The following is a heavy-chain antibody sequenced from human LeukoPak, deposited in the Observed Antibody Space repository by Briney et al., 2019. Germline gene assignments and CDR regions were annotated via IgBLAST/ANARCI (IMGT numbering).Heavy chain of an antibody. CDR3: ARDRNSGYSGYAFDC. D-gene: IGHD5-12*01. CDR2: ISTSSSYI. CDR1: GFTFSSYS. Sequence: GGSLRLSCAASGFTFSSYSMNWVRQAPGKGLEWVPSISTSSSYIYYADSVKGRFTISRDNAKNSLYLQMNSLRAEDTAVYYCARDRNSGYSGYAFDCWGQGTLVTVSS. J-gene: IGHJ4*02. V-gene: IGHV3-21*01.